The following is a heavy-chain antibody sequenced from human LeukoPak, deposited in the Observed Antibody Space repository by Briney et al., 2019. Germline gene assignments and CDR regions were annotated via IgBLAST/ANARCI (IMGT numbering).Heavy chain of an antibody. CDR2: IYHSGST. Sequence: SETLSLTCAVSGGSISSSNWWSWVRQPPGKGLEWIGEIYHSGSTNYNPSLKSRVTISVDKSKNQFSLKLSSVTAADTAVYYCAIRRYSSGWGDYFDYWGQGTLVTVSS. V-gene: IGHV4-4*02. CDR1: GGSISSSNW. J-gene: IGHJ4*02. D-gene: IGHD6-19*01. CDR3: AIRRYSSGWGDYFDY.